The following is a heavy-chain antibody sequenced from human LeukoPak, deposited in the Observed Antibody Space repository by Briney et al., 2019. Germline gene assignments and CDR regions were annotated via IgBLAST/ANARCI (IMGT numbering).Heavy chain of an antibody. CDR2: IYASGNT. J-gene: IGHJ4*02. CDR3: ARHLEVGYSYGYLDY. Sequence: SETLSLTCTVSGGSISSYYWSWVRQPAGKGLEWIGRIYASGNTNYNPSLKGRVTMTVDTSKNQFSLNLSSVTAADTAVYFCARHLEVGYSYGYLDYWGQGTLVTVSS. V-gene: IGHV4-4*07. CDR1: GGSISSYY. D-gene: IGHD5-18*01.